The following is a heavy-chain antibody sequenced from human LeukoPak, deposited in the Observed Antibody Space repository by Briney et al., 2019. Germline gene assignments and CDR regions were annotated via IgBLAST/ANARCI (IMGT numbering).Heavy chain of an antibody. D-gene: IGHD6-13*01. CDR1: GFTFSSYG. CDR2: LWYDGINK. J-gene: IGHJ4*02. Sequence: PGRSLRLSCAASGFTFSSYGMHWVRQAPGKGLEWVAVLWYDGINKFHADSVRGRFTISRDNSKNTVYLQMHSLRAEDTAVYYCTRERKSGIAAFDYWGQGTLVTVSS. V-gene: IGHV3-33*01. CDR3: TRERKSGIAAFDY.